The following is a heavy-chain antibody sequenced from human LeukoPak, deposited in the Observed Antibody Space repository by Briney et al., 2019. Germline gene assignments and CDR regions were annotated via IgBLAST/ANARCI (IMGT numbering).Heavy chain of an antibody. D-gene: IGHD3-16*01. J-gene: IGHJ4*02. CDR1: GYTFTTYA. CDR3: ARGLDEATWEPRLGY. Sequence: ASVKVSCKASGYTFTTYAMNWVRQAPGQGLEWMGWINPNSGGTNYAQKFQGRVTMTRDTSISTAYMELSRLRSDDTAIYYCARGLDEATWEPRLGYWGQGTLVTVSS. CDR2: INPNSGGT. V-gene: IGHV1-2*02.